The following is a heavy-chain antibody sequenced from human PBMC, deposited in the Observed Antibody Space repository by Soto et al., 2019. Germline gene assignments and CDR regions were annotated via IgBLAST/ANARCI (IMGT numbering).Heavy chain of an antibody. J-gene: IGHJ3*02. CDR2: FGTSRKYI. CDR3: VRDRDSAFDI. Sequence: EVHLVESGGGLVQPGGSLRLSCAASGYTFSEYSMNWVRQAPGKGLEWVSYFGTSRKYIFYADSVRGRFTISRDDAKNSLYLQLNSLRDEDTAVYYCVRDRDSAFDIWGQGTMVTVSS. V-gene: IGHV3-48*02. CDR1: GYTFSEYS.